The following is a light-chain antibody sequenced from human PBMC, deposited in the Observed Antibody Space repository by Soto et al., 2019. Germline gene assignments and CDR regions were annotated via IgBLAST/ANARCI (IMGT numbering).Light chain of an antibody. V-gene: IGLV1-47*01. J-gene: IGLJ3*02. CDR1: SSNIGTNY. CDR2: RNN. Sequence: QSVLTQPPSASGTPGQRVTISCSGSSSNIGTNYVYWYHQLPGTAPKLLIYRNNQRPSGVPDRFSGSKSGTSASLAISGLRFEDGADYYCAAWDDSLSGWVFGGGTKLTVL. CDR3: AAWDDSLSGWV.